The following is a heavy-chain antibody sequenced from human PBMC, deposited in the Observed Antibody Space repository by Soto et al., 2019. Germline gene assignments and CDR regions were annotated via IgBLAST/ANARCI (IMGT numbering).Heavy chain of an antibody. CDR2: IWYDGSNK. Sequence: GGSLRLSCAASGFTFSSYGMHWVRQAPGKGLEWVAVIWYDGSNKYYADSVKGRFTISRDNSKNTLYLQMNSLRAEDTAVYYCASPYGSGSYQLGDVWGQGTLVTVSS. CDR1: GFTFSSYG. J-gene: IGHJ4*02. V-gene: IGHV3-33*01. D-gene: IGHD3-10*01. CDR3: ASPYGSGSYQLGDV.